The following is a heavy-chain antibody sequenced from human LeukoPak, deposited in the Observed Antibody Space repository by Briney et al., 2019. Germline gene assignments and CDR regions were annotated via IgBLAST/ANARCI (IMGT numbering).Heavy chain of an antibody. CDR1: GYTFTSYY. V-gene: IGHV1-46*01. CDR2: INPSGGST. J-gene: IGHJ5*02. D-gene: IGHD2-2*01. Sequence: ASVKVSCKASGYTFTSYYMHWVRQAPGQGLEWMGIINPSGGSTSYAQKFQGRVTMTRDTSTSTVYMELSSLRSDDTAVYYCARAGCSSTSCYAGPGRFDPWGQGTLVTVSS. CDR3: ARAGCSSTSCYAGPGRFDP.